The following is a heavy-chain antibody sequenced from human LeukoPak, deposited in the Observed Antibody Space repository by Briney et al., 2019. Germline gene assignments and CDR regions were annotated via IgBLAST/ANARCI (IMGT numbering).Heavy chain of an antibody. J-gene: IGHJ4*02. CDR2: ISYDGSNK. V-gene: IGHV3-30*04. Sequence: GRSLRLSCAASGFTFSSYAMHWVRQAPGKGLEWVAVISYDGSNKYYADSVKGRFTISRDNSKNTPYLQMNSLRAEDTAVYYCARDYYGSGSFFDYWGQGTLVTVSS. CDR1: GFTFSSYA. D-gene: IGHD3-10*01. CDR3: ARDYYGSGSFFDY.